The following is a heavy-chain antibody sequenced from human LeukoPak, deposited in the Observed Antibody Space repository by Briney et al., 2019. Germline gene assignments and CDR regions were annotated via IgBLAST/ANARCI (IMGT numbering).Heavy chain of an antibody. J-gene: IGHJ4*02. V-gene: IGHV1-46*01. CDR2: INPSAGST. D-gene: IGHD2-8*01. CDR3: ARAPNWRYYLDY. CDR1: RYTLSSYD. Sequence: VASVKVSCKASRYTLSSYDMHWVRQAAGQGLEWMAIINPSAGSTDYAQKFQGRVTVTRDTSTSTVYMELSSLTSEDTAVYYCARAPNWRYYLDYWGQGTLVTVSS.